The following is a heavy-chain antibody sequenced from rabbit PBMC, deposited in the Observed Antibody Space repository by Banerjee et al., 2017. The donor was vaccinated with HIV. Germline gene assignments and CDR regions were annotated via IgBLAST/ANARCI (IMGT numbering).Heavy chain of an antibody. CDR2: INSSRNV. D-gene: IGHD4-2*01. CDR3: ARDRNYVGDVDSYFNF. J-gene: IGHJ4*01. CDR1: GFSFNSSYH. V-gene: IGHV1S40*01. Sequence: EESGGDLVQPGASLTLTCTASGFSFNSSYHMCWVRQAPGKGLEWIGCINSSRNVVYASWATGRVTISRTSSTTVALKMTRLTAADTATYFCARDRNYVGDVDSYFNFWGPGTLVTVS.